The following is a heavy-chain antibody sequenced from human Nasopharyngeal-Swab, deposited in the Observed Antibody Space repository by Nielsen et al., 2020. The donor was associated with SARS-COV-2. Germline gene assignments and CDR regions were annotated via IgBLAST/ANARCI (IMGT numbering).Heavy chain of an antibody. J-gene: IGHJ4*02. CDR1: GFTFSSYA. V-gene: IGHV3-23*01. CDR2: VSGSGGTT. Sequence: GVSLRLSCAASGFTFSSYAMSWVRQAPVKGLEWVSGVSGSGGTTKYADSVKGRFTISRDNSKNKLYLQMHSLRVEDTAVYYCAKDRYCSGGACYFSGFDYWGLGTLVTVSS. CDR3: AKDRYCSGGACYFSGFDY. D-gene: IGHD2-15*01.